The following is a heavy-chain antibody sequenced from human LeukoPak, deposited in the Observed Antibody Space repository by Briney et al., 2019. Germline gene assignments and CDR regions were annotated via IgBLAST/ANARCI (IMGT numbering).Heavy chain of an antibody. V-gene: IGHV1-2*02. D-gene: IGHD6-13*01. J-gene: IGHJ4*02. CDR1: RYTFTGYY. Sequence: ASVKVSCKASRYTFTGYYMHWVRQAPGQGLEWMGWINPNSGGTNYAQKFQGRVTMTRDTSISTAYMELSRLRSDDTAVYYCARGYSSSWYHVHYFDYWGQGTLVTVSS. CDR3: ARGYSSSWYHVHYFDY. CDR2: INPNSGGT.